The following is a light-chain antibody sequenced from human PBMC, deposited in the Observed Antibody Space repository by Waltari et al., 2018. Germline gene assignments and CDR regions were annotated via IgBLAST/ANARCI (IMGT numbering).Light chain of an antibody. CDR2: EVT. CDR1: SSDVGGSDY. CDR3: SSWTSRSTWV. J-gene: IGLJ3*02. Sequence: QSALTQPASVSGSPGQSITISCTGTSSDVGGSDYVSWYQQHPGRAPKLMIYEVTNRPPGVPNRFAGSKSGNTVSLTIAGLQAEDEADYYCSSWTSRSTWVFGGGTKLIVL. V-gene: IGLV2-14*01.